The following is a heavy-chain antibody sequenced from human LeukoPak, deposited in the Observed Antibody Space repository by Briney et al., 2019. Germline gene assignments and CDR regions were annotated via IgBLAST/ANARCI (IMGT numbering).Heavy chain of an antibody. D-gene: IGHD1-1*01. J-gene: IGHJ4*02. CDR2: IYYSGST. CDR3: ARGHLNEEIDY. Sequence: PSDTLSLTCTVSGGSIDIYYWSGIRQPPGKGLEWIGYIYYSGSTNYNPSLRSRVTISVDTSKNQFSLKLSSVTAADTAVYYCARGHLNEEIDYWGQGTLVTVSS. V-gene: IGHV4-59*07. CDR1: GGSIDIYY.